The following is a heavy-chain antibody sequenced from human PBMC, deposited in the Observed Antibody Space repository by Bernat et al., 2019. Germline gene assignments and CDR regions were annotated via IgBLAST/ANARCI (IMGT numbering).Heavy chain of an antibody. J-gene: IGHJ6*03. CDR1: GGSISSGGYY. V-gene: IGHV4-31*03. D-gene: IGHD2-15*01. CDR3: ARDYCSGGSCPGYMDV. Sequence: QVQLQESGPGLVKPSQTLSLTCTVSGGSISSGGYYWSWIRQHPGKGLEWIGYIYYSGSTYYNPSLKSRVTISVDTSKNQFSLKLSSVTAADTAVFYCARDYCSGGSCPGYMDVWGKGTTVTVSS. CDR2: IYYSGST.